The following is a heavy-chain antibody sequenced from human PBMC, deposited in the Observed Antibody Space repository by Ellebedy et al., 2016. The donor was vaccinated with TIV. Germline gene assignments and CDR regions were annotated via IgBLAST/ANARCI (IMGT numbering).Heavy chain of an antibody. V-gene: IGHV3-7*01. CDR1: GFSFRSYW. CDR2: IYQDGSDQ. Sequence: PGGSLRLSCAASGFSFRSYWMSWVRQAPGKGLEWVANIYQDGSDQYYADSVKGRFTISRDNANKSLFLQMNSLRVDDTAVYYGARRGSYGDYAVQVNSWFDTWGQGTLVSVSS. CDR3: ARRGSYGDYAVQVNSWFDT. D-gene: IGHD4-17*01. J-gene: IGHJ5*02.